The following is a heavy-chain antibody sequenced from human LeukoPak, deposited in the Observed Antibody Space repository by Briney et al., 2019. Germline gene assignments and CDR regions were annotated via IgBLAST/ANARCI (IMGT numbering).Heavy chain of an antibody. CDR3: ARVASTTRRHDAFDI. D-gene: IGHD1-1*01. V-gene: IGHV1-46*01. Sequence: ASVKVSCKAFGYTFTSNYMHWVRQAPGQGPEWMGVISPSGGSTTYAQKFQGRVTLTRDMSTSTDYLELSSLRSEDTAVYYCARVASTTRRHDAFDIWGQGQWSPSLQ. CDR1: GYTFTSNY. J-gene: IGHJ3*02. CDR2: ISPSGGST.